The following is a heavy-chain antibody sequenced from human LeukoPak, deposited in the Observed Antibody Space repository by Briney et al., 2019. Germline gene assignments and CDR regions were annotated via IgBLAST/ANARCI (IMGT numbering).Heavy chain of an antibody. D-gene: IGHD2-21*01. CDR1: GFTFSSYS. CDR3: AGLWYSYGMDV. CDR2: ISSSSSYI. V-gene: IGHV3-21*01. Sequence: GRSLRLSYAASGFTFSSYSMNWVRQAPGKGLEWVSSISSSSSYIYYADSVKGRFTISRDNAKNSLYLQMNSLRAEDTAVYYCAGLWYSYGMDVWGQGTTVTVSS. J-gene: IGHJ6*02.